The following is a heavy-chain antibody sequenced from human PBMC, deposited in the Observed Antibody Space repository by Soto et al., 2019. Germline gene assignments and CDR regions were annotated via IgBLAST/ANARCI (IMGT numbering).Heavy chain of an antibody. J-gene: IGHJ6*02. Sequence: LRLSCAASGFTFRTSGMHWVRQAPGKGLEWVAIISYDGSNTQYADSVKGRFTISRDNSKTTLYLQMTSLRPDDTAVYYCAKSPGRTGYFQMDVWGQGTTVTVSS. CDR3: AKSPGRTGYFQMDV. CDR1: GFTFRTSG. V-gene: IGHV3-30*18. CDR2: ISYDGSNT. D-gene: IGHD3-9*01.